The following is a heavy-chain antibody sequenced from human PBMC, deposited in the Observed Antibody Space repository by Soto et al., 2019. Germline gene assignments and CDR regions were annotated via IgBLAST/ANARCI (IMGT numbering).Heavy chain of an antibody. V-gene: IGHV3-74*01. CDR2: ISGDGSST. J-gene: IGHJ3*01. CDR1: EFTFRNYW. D-gene: IGHD1-7*01. CDR3: ARSLPGTYGAFDL. Sequence: EVQLVDSGGGLVQPGGSLRLSCAASEFTFRNYWMHWVRQSPGKGLVWVSRISGDGSSTTYADSVRGRFTISRDNAKNTVYLQMDSLRAEDTAVYYCARSLPGTYGAFDLWGQGTMVTVSS.